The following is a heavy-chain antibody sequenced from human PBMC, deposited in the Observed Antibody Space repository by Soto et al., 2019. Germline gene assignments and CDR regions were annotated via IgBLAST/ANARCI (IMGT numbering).Heavy chain of an antibody. V-gene: IGHV1-69*08. Sequence: HVKLVQSGAEVKKPGSSVKVSCKASGGTFSSYTISWVRQAPGQGLEWMRRIIPILGIANYAQKFQGRVTITADKSTSTAYMELSSLRSEDTAVYYCARDPDIVVVPAARVRDYWGQGTLVTVSS. J-gene: IGHJ4*02. CDR1: GGTFSSYT. D-gene: IGHD2-2*01. CDR2: IIPILGIA. CDR3: ARDPDIVVVPAARVRDY.